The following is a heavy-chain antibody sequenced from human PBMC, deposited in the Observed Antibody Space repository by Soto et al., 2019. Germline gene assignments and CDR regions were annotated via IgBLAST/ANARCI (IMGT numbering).Heavy chain of an antibody. CDR1: GGSISSGNYY. Sequence: PSETLSLTCTVSGGSISSGNYYWSWIRQRPERGPEWIGFIENSGSAYYYPSLKSRVTISVDTFKNQFSLKMTSLTDADTAVYYCARGDTAMGYSGSYADAFDIWGQGTMVTVSS. CDR2: IENSGSA. CDR3: ARGDTAMGYSGSYADAFDI. J-gene: IGHJ3*02. D-gene: IGHD1-26*01. V-gene: IGHV4-31*03.